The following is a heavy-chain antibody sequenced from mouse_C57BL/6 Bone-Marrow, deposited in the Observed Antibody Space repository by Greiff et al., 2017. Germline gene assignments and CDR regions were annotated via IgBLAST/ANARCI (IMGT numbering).Heavy chain of an antibody. V-gene: IGHV1-39*01. D-gene: IGHD4-1*01. Sequence: VQLKQSGPELVKPGASVKISCKASGYSFTDYNMNWVKQSNGKSLEWIGVINPNYGTTSYNQKFKGKATLTVDQSSSTAYMQLNSLTSEDSAVYYGARKGTGTQYFDVWGTGTTVTVSS. J-gene: IGHJ1*03. CDR1: GYSFTDYN. CDR2: INPNYGTT. CDR3: ARKGTGTQYFDV.